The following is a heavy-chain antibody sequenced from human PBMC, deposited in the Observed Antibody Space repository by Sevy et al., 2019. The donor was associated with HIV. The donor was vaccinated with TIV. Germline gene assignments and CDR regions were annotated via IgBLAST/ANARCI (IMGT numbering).Heavy chain of an antibody. CDR2: ISTGGGFT. CDR3: AKDFLSPNYYGTQFDF. V-gene: IGHV3-23*01. Sequence: GGSLRLSCATSGFTFNSYAMSWVRQAPGKGLEWVSTISTGGGFTYYADSVKGRFRISRDNFNNTLFLQRNSLRADYTAMYYCAKDFLSPNYYGTQFDFWGQGTVVTVSS. CDR1: GFTFNSYA. D-gene: IGHD3-10*01. J-gene: IGHJ4*02.